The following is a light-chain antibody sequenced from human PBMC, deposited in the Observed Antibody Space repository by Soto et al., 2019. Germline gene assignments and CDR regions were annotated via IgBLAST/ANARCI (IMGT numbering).Light chain of an antibody. CDR2: RDD. V-gene: IGLV1-47*01. CDR1: TSNIGNNY. J-gene: IGLJ2*01. CDR3: ASWDDSLSGLV. Sequence: QAVVTQPPSASGTPGQRVTISCSGSTSNIGNNYVYWYQQFPGTAPKLLIYRDDQRPSGVPDRFSGSKSGTSASLAISGLRSEDESDYYCASWDDSLSGLVFGGGTKLTVL.